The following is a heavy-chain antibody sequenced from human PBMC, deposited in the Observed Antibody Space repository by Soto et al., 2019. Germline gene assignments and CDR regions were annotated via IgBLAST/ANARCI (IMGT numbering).Heavy chain of an antibody. Sequence: QVQLQQWGAGLLKPSETLSLTCAVYGGSFSGYYWSWIRQPPGKGLEWIGEINHSGSTNYNPSLKSRLTISVKTSKDPFSLKLSSLTGADTAVYYCARLLRVVAAGTPYYYYDLDVWGQGTTVTVSS. CDR1: GGSFSGYY. J-gene: IGHJ6*02. CDR2: INHSGST. D-gene: IGHD6-13*01. CDR3: ARLLRVVAAGTPYYYYDLDV. V-gene: IGHV4-34*01.